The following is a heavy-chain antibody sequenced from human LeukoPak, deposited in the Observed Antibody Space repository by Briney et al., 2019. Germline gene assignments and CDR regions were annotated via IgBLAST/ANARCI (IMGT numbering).Heavy chain of an antibody. J-gene: IGHJ4*02. CDR1: GFTFSSYS. V-gene: IGHV3-21*01. CDR3: ARDAYGDEYFDY. Sequence: KSGGSLRLSCAASGFTFSSYSMNWVRQAPGKGLEWVSSISSSSSYIYYADSVKGRFTISRDNAKNSLYLQMNSLRAEDTAVYYCARDAYGDEYFDYWGQGTLVTVSS. D-gene: IGHD4-17*01. CDR2: ISSSSSYI.